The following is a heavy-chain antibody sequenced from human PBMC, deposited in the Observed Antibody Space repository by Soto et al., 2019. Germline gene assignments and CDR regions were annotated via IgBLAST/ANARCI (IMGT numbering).Heavy chain of an antibody. CDR1: GYRFASYW. Sequence: PGESLKISCRTSGYRFASYWIAWVRQMPGKGLEWMGIIFPSDSDTRYSPSFQGQVTISADRSTSTVFLQWASLKASDTAVYFCARKDKSGYFNWFDPWGQGTLVTVSS. V-gene: IGHV5-51*01. CDR2: IFPSDSDT. J-gene: IGHJ5*02. CDR3: ARKDKSGYFNWFDP. D-gene: IGHD3-22*01.